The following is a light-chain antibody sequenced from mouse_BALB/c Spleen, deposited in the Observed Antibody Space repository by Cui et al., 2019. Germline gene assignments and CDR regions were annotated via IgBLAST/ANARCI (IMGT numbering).Light chain of an antibody. J-gene: IGKJ4*01. V-gene: IGKV4-57*01. Sequence: QIVLTQSPAIMSASPGEKVTIICSASSSVIYMHLLQQKPGTSPKLWVYRTSNLAYGVPARFSGSGSGTSYSLTISRMEAEDAATYYSQQRSSYKGIFTFGSGTKLEIK. CDR1: SSVIY. CDR2: RTS. CDR3: QQRSSYKGIFT.